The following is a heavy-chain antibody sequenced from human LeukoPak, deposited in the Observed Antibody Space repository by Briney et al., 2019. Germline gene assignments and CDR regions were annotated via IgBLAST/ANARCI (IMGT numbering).Heavy chain of an antibody. J-gene: IGHJ4*02. V-gene: IGHV4-61*02. CDR3: AKSKFLEWYFDS. CDR2: IFGTGTI. Sequence: SETLSLTCTVSGGASISSDSYYWNWVRQPVGKGVEWIGRIFGTGTINYNPTLKTRVTMSIDRSRNQFSLQLISVTAADTAIYYCAKSKFLEWYFDSWGQGKMVIVSA. D-gene: IGHD3-3*01. CDR1: GGASISSDSYY.